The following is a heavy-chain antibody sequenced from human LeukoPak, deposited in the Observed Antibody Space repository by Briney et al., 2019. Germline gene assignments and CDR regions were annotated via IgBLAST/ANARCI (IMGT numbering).Heavy chain of an antibody. D-gene: IGHD1-26*01. V-gene: IGHV1-8*01. Sequence: ASVKVSCKASGYTFTSYDINWVRQAPGQGLEWMGWMNPNSGNTDYAQKFQGRVTMTRNTSISTAYMELSSLRSEDTAVYYCARRLSGPDPGLDYWGQGTLVTVSS. CDR2: MNPNSGNT. J-gene: IGHJ4*02. CDR3: ARRLSGPDPGLDY. CDR1: GYTFTSYD.